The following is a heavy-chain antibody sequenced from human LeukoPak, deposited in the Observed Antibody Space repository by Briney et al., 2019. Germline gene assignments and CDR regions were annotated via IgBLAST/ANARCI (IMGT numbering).Heavy chain of an antibody. J-gene: IGHJ4*02. Sequence: ASVKVSCKASGYTFTGYYMHWVRQAPGQGLEWMGWINPNSGGTNYAQKFQGRVTMTRDTSISTAYMELSRLRSDDTAVYYCARVYCSSTSCYTGALSFDYWGQGTLVTVSS. V-gene: IGHV1-2*02. CDR1: GYTFTGYY. CDR2: INPNSGGT. CDR3: ARVYCSSTSCYTGALSFDY. D-gene: IGHD2-2*02.